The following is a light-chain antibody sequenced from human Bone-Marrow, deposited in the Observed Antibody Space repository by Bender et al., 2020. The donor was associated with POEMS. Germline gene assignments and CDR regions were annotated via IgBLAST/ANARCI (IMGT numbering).Light chain of an antibody. CDR3: CSYAGNSRVV. CDR2: EST. V-gene: IGLV2-23*01. CDR1: SSDVGGYNY. J-gene: IGLJ2*01. Sequence: QSALTQPASVSGSPGQSITISCTGTSSDVGGYNYVSWYQQHPGKAPKFIIYESTTRPSGVSLRFSGSKSGNTASLTISGLQAEDEADYYCCSYAGNSRVVFGGGTKLTVL.